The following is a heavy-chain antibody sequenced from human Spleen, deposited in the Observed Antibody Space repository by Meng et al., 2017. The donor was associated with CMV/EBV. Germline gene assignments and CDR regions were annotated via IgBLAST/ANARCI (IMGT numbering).Heavy chain of an antibody. Sequence: TLSLTCGVYGGSLSGLLWSWFRQPPGKGLEWIGEINHSGITDYNPALKSRVTTSVDTPKNTFSLKIMSVTAADTAVYYCARGRGGLNWGQGTLVTVSS. J-gene: IGHJ4*02. D-gene: IGHD3-10*01. V-gene: IGHV4-34*01. CDR1: GGSLSGLL. CDR2: INHSGIT. CDR3: ARGRGGLN.